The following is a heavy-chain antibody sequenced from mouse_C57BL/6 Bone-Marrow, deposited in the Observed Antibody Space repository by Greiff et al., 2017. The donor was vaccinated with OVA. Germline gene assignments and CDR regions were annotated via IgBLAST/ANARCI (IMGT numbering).Heavy chain of an antibody. V-gene: IGHV1-19*01. CDR1: GYTFTDYY. D-gene: IGHD2-2*01. Sequence: EVQLQQSGPVLVKPGASVKMSCNASGYTFTDYYMNWVKQSHGKSLEWIGVINPYNGGTSYNQKFKGKATLTVDKSSSTAYMELNSLTSEDSAVYYCADGYDDYFDYWGQGTTLTVSS. CDR2: INPYNGGT. CDR3: ADGYDDYFDY. J-gene: IGHJ2*01.